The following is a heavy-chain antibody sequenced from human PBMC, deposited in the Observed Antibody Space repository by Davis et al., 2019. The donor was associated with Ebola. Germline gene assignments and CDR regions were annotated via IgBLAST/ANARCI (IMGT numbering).Heavy chain of an antibody. CDR2: ITRFFTTT. J-gene: IGHJ4*02. D-gene: IGHD2-21*02. Sequence: GESLKISCAASGFTFSDYYMVWXXXXXXXXXXXXXSITRFFTTTYYADSVMCRFTISRDNAKNSLFLQMNILRAEDAAIYSCARETLESAILAEPPDYWGQGXXVTVSS. CDR3: ARETLESAILAEPPDY. CDR1: GFTFSDYY. V-gene: IGHV3-11*01.